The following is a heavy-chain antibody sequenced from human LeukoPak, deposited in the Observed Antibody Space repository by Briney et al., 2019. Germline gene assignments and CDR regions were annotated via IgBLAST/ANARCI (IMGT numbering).Heavy chain of an antibody. Sequence: GGSLRLSCAASGFTFSSYSMTWVRQAPGKGLEWASYISSSSSTIYYADSVKGRFTISRDNAKNSLYLQMNSLRAEDTAVYYCARDILTGSQSRFQHWGQGTQVTVSS. V-gene: IGHV3-48*04. D-gene: IGHD3-9*01. CDR1: GFTFSSYS. CDR3: ARDILTGSQSRFQH. J-gene: IGHJ1*01. CDR2: ISSSSSTI.